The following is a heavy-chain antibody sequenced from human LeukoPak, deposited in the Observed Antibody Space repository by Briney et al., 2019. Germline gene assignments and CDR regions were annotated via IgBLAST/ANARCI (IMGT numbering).Heavy chain of an antibody. CDR2: ISYDGSNK. CDR3: ARGPYCTSPNCYNPAGY. Sequence: GGSLRLSCAPSGFTFSSYAMQWVRQAPGKGLDWVAVISYDGSNKYYADSVKGRFTISRDNSKNTLYLQMDSLRAEDTAVYSCARGPYCTSPNCYNPAGYWGQGTLVTVSS. CDR1: GFTFSSYA. D-gene: IGHD2-2*02. J-gene: IGHJ4*02. V-gene: IGHV3-30-3*01.